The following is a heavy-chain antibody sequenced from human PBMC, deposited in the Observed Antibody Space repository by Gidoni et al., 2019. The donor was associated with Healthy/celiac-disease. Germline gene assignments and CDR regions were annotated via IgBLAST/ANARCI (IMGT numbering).Heavy chain of an antibody. Sequence: EVQLVESGGGLVQPGRSLRLSCAASGFTFDDYAMHWVRQAPGKGLEWVSGISWNSGSIGYADSVKGRFTISRDNAKNSLYLQMNSLRAEDTALYYCAKSVCSTRFCGMDVWGQGTTVTVSS. CDR1: GFTFDDYA. CDR3: AKSVCSTRFCGMDV. J-gene: IGHJ6*02. D-gene: IGHD2-2*01. CDR2: ISWNSGSI. V-gene: IGHV3-9*01.